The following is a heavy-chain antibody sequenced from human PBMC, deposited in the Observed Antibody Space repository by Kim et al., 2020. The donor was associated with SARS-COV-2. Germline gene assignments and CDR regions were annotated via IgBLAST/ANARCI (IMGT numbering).Heavy chain of an antibody. V-gene: IGHV3-48*03. D-gene: IGHD1-26*01. CDR3: ARISGSYFSGAFDI. Sequence: AESVKGRFTISRDKAKNSLYLQMNSLRAEDTAVYYCARISGSYFSGAFDIWGQGTMVTVSS. J-gene: IGHJ3*02.